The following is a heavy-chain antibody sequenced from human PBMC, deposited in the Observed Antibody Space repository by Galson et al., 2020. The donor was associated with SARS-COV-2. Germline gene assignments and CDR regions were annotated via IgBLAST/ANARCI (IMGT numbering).Heavy chain of an antibody. CDR3: ASDEARAGIVGGRFDP. CDR1: RYTFTDYY. D-gene: IGHD1-26*01. V-gene: IGHV1-2*02. Sequence: ASVKVSCKASRYTFTDYYMHWVRQAPAQGREWMGWINPNRCGTNYSQKFQGRITITRDTSISTAYMELSRLRSDDPAVYYCASDEARAGIVGGRFDPWGQGTMVTVSS. CDR2: INPNRCGT. J-gene: IGHJ5*02.